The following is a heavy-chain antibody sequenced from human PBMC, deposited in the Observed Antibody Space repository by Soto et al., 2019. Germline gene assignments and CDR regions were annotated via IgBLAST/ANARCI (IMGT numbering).Heavy chain of an antibody. D-gene: IGHD5-18*01. CDR2: ISAYNGST. CDR3: ARDIGYSYGVYYFDY. CDR1: GYTFTSYG. V-gene: IGHV1-18*01. J-gene: IGHJ4*02. Sequence: ASVKVSCKASGYTFTSYGISWVRQAPGQGLEWMGWISAYNGSTNYAQKLQGRVTMTTDTSTSTAYMELRSLRSDDTAVYYCARDIGYSYGVYYFDYWGQGTLVTVSS.